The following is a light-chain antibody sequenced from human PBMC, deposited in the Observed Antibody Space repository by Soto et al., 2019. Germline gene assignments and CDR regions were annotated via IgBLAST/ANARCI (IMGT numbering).Light chain of an antibody. CDR3: QQSYSTLWT. CDR1: QSIRSY. J-gene: IGKJ1*01. Sequence: DIQLTQSPSSLSASVGDKVTITCRASQSIRSYLNWVQQKPGKAPKLLIYAASSLQSGVPSRFSGSGSGTDFTLTISSLQPEDFATYYCQQSYSTLWTFGQGTKVDIK. CDR2: AAS. V-gene: IGKV1-39*01.